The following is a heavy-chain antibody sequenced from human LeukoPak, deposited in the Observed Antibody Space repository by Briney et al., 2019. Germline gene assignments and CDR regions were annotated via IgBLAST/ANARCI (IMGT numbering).Heavy chain of an antibody. CDR3: AREDGGYSYGYLYYFDY. J-gene: IGHJ4*02. CDR1: GYTFTGYY. CDR2: INPNSGGT. Sequence: GASVKVSCKASGYTFTGYYMHWVRQAPGQGPEWMGWINPNSGGTNYAQKFQGRVTMTRDTSISTAYMELSRLRSDDTAVYYCAREDGGYSYGYLYYFDYWGQGTLVTVSS. D-gene: IGHD5-18*01. V-gene: IGHV1-2*02.